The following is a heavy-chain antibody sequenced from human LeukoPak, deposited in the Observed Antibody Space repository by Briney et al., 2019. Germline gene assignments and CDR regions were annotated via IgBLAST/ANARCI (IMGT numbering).Heavy chain of an antibody. CDR3: AKDLVPYLDFSEGSFDY. J-gene: IGHJ4*02. V-gene: IGHV3-30*02. D-gene: IGHD2-15*01. CDR1: GFTFRTYG. Sequence: GGSLRLSCDASGFTFRTYGMHWVRQGLGRGLEWVAFVQFDGSNKYYADSVKGRFTISRDNSKNTVHLQMNSLRREDTALFYCAKDLVPYLDFSEGSFDYWGQGTLVTVSS. CDR2: VQFDGSNK.